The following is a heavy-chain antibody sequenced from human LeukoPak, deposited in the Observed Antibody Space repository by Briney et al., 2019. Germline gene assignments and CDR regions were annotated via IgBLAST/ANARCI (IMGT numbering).Heavy chain of an antibody. CDR1: GGSISGNNYY. D-gene: IGHD2/OR15-2a*01. J-gene: IGHJ4*02. Sequence: PSETLSLTXTVSGGSISGNNYYWGWIRQPPGKGLEWIGRIYYSGDTHYNPSLKTRATISVDTSKNRFSLKLSSVTAADTAVYFCARHENIIIVPTAHAFDSWGQGTLVTVSS. CDR2: IYYSGDT. CDR3: ARHENIIIVPTAHAFDS. V-gene: IGHV4-39*01.